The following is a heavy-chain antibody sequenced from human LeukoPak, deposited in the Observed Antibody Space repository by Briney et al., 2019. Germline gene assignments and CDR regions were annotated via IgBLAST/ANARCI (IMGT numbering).Heavy chain of an antibody. V-gene: IGHV3-21*01. CDR3: ARDFDRSGDYHHFDV. J-gene: IGHJ4*02. D-gene: IGHD3-9*01. CDR2: IITLSATYF. CDR1: GFTFSSYW. Sequence: GGSLRLSCAASGFTFSSYWMNWARQAPGRGLEWVSSIITLSATYFYYADSVKGRFTISRDDAKNSLYLQMDSLRAEDTAVYYCARDFDRSGDYHHFDVWGQGTLVTVSS.